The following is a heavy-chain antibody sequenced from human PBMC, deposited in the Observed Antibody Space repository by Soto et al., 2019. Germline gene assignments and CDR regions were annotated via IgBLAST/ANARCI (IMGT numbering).Heavy chain of an antibody. CDR3: AHSSLTYYYDSSGTSFDY. D-gene: IGHD3-22*01. J-gene: IGHJ4*02. CDR2: IYWDDDK. Sequence: QITLKESGPTLVKPTQTLTLTCTFSGFSLSTSGVGVGWIRQPTGKALEWLALIYWDDDKRYSPSLKSRLTITKDTSKNQVVLTMTNMDPVDTATYYCAHSSLTYYYDSSGTSFDYWGQGTLVTVSS. CDR1: GFSLSTSGVG. V-gene: IGHV2-5*02.